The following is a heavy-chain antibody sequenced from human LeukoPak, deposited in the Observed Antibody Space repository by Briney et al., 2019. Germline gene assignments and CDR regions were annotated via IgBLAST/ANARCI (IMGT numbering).Heavy chain of an antibody. CDR2: IYHSGST. V-gene: IGHV4-30-2*01. CDR1: GGSISSGGYS. D-gene: IGHD3-16*01. J-gene: IGHJ3*02. Sequence: PSQTLSLTCAVSGGSISSGGYSWSWIRQPPGKGLEWIGYIYHSGSTYYNPSLKGRVTISVDRSKNQFSLKLSSVTAADTAVYYCARSLRYAFDIWGQGTMVTVSS. CDR3: ARSLRYAFDI.